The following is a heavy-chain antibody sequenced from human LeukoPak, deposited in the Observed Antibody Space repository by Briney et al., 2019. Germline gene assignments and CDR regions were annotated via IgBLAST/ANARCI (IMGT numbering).Heavy chain of an antibody. CDR2: IYHSGST. CDR3: ARRLGNFDY. D-gene: IGHD7-27*01. V-gene: IGHV4-39*07. Sequence: SETLSLTCTVSGGSIRSPGYYWSWIRQPPGKGLEWIGEIYHSGSTNYNPSLKSRVTISVDKSKNQFSLKLSSVTAADTAVYYCARRLGNFDYWGQGTLVTVSS. CDR1: GGSIRSPGYY. J-gene: IGHJ4*02.